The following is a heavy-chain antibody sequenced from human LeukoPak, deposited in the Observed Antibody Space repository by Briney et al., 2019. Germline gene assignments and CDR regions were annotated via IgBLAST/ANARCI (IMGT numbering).Heavy chain of an antibody. CDR1: DDPLTTSNW. CDR3: ARTRYYYNSRSYGAPYYFDY. Sequence: SETLSLTCAVFDDPLTTSNWWGWIRQPPGKGLEWIGYIYYTGSANYNPSLESRVTMSADTSKNQFSLKLSSVTAADTAVYYCARTRYYYNSRSYGAPYYFDYWGQGTLVTVSS. CDR2: IYYTGSA. D-gene: IGHD3-10*01. V-gene: IGHV4-28*01. J-gene: IGHJ4*02.